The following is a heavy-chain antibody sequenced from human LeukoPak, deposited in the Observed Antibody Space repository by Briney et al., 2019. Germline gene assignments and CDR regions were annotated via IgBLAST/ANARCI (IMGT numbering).Heavy chain of an antibody. V-gene: IGHV4-59*01. J-gene: IGHJ6*03. CDR2: IYYSRST. CDR3: ARASTYYYDSSGYYYPHYYYYMDV. Sequence: SETLSLTCTVSGGPISSYYWSWIRQPPGKGLEWIGYIYYSRSTNYNPSLKSRVTISVDTSKNQFSLKLSSVTAADTAVYYCARASTYYYDSSGYYYPHYYYYMDVWGKGTTVTVSS. CDR1: GGPISSYY. D-gene: IGHD3-22*01.